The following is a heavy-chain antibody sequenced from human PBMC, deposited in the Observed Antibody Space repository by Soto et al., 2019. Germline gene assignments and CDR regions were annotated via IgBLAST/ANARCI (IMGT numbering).Heavy chain of an antibody. D-gene: IGHD2-15*01. CDR1: GSTLSSYA. CDR3: ATDSADCSSAACYAYFSSSGMDV. J-gene: IGHJ6*02. Sequence: EVQLLESGGGLVQPGESLRLSCAASGSTLSSYAMRWVRQSPGKGLEWVSSISGSGVSTYYADSVKGRFTISRDNSKDTMYLQMNHMRDEDTAVYYCATDSADCSSAACYAYFSSSGMDVWGQGTTVTVSS. V-gene: IGHV3-23*01. CDR2: ISGSGVST.